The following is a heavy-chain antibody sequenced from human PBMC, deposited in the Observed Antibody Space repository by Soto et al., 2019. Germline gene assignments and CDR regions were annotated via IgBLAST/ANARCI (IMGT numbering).Heavy chain of an antibody. V-gene: IGHV3-7*01. CDR3: AKWGGAGSVY. D-gene: IGHD3-10*01. CDR2: VNEDGSEK. Sequence: GGSLRLSCSSSGFTFSSYYMSWVRQAKGKGLEWVANVNEDGSEKYYVQSVKGRVTVSRDNAKNSLYLQMNSLRAEDTAVYYCAKWGGAGSVYWAQGTMVTVSS. J-gene: IGHJ4*02. CDR1: GFTFSSYY.